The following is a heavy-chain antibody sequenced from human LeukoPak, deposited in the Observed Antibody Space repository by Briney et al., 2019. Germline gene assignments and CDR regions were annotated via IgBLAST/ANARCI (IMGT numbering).Heavy chain of an antibody. D-gene: IGHD3-22*01. J-gene: IGHJ4*02. CDR2: IKSKTDGGTT. CDR3: TTDRYYDSSGYYYPFDY. V-gene: IGHV3-15*01. CDR1: GFTFSNAW. Sequence: GGSLRLSCAASGFTFSNAWMSWVRQAPGKGLEWAGRIKSKTDGGTTDYAAPVKGRFTISRDDSKNTLYLQMNSLKTEDTAVYYCTTDRYYDSSGYYYPFDYWGQGTLVTVSS.